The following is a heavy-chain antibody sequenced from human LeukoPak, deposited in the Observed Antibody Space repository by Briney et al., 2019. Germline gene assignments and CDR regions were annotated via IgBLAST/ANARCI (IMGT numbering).Heavy chain of an antibody. CDR2: IYPGDSDT. V-gene: IGHV5-51*01. CDR3: ARKKYSSGWYLDY. Sequence: GASLQISGQGSGSIFTSYWIGGGRQLPGKGLEWRGIIYPGDSDTKYSPSFQGQVTISADKSISTAYLQWSSLKASDTAMYYCARKKYSSGWYLDYWGQGTLVTVSS. J-gene: IGHJ4*02. CDR1: GSIFTSYW. D-gene: IGHD6-19*01.